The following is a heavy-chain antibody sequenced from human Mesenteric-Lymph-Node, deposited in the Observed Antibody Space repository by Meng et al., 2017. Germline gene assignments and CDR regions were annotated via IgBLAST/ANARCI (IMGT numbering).Heavy chain of an antibody. V-gene: IGHV4-61*08. D-gene: IGHD6-19*01. CDR3: ARDYDSSGQNWFDP. J-gene: IGHJ5*02. CDR2: IYYSGST. CDR1: GFPLTAGSY. Sequence: SETLSLTCTVSGFPLTAGSYWGWIRQSPGKGLEWIGYIYYSGSTNYNPSLKSRVTISVDTSKNQFSLKLSSVTAADTAVYYCARDYDSSGQNWFDPWGQGTLVTVSS.